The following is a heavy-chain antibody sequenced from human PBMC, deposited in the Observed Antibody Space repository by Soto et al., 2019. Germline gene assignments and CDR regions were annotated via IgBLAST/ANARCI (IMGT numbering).Heavy chain of an antibody. J-gene: IGHJ4*02. CDR3: AKALGELSPESYDY. Sequence: AGGSLRLSCAASGFTFSSYGMHWVRQAPGKGLEWVSVISYDGSDKYYADSVKGRFTISRDNSKNTLNLQMNSLRADDTAVYYCAKALGELSPESYDYWGQGTLVPVSS. D-gene: IGHD3-16*02. CDR2: ISYDGSDK. CDR1: GFTFSSYG. V-gene: IGHV3-30*18.